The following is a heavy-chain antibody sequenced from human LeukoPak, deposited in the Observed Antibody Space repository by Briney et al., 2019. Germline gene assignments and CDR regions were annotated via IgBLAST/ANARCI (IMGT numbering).Heavy chain of an antibody. CDR1: GGSISSYY. CDR3: ARDYDYGVRGFDP. Sequence: PSETLSLTCTVSGGSISSYYWSWIRQPPGKGLEWIGYIYYSGSTNYNPSLKSRVTISVDTSKNQFSLKLSSVTAADTAVYYCARDYDYGVRGFDPWGQGTLVTVSS. CDR2: IYYSGST. D-gene: IGHD4-17*01. V-gene: IGHV4-59*01. J-gene: IGHJ5*02.